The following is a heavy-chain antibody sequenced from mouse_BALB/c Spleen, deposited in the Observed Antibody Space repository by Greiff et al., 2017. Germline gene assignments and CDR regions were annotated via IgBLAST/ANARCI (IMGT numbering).Heavy chain of an antibody. D-gene: IGHD1-1*01. J-gene: IGHJ3*01. Sequence: EVQLQESGPSLVKPSQTLSLTCSVTGDSITSGYWNWIRKFPGNKLEYMGYISYSGSTYYNPSLKSRISITRDTSKNQYYLQLNSVTTEDTATYYCASLYGSSPAWFAYWGQGTLVTVSA. V-gene: IGHV3-8*02. CDR1: GDSITSGY. CDR3: ASLYGSSPAWFAY. CDR2: ISYSGST.